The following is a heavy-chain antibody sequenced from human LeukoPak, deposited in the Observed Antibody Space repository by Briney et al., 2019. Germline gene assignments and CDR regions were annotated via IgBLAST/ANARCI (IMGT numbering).Heavy chain of an antibody. D-gene: IGHD3-10*01. Sequence: GGSLRLSCAASGFNVSRNYMSWVRQAPGKGLEWVSVIYSGGSTYYADSVKGRFTISRDNSKNTLYLQMNSLRAEDTAVYYCAKNLWGGSGSSHYYYYYGMDVWGQGTTVTVSS. J-gene: IGHJ6*02. CDR2: IYSGGST. V-gene: IGHV3-53*01. CDR1: GFNVSRNY. CDR3: AKNLWGGSGSSHYYYYYGMDV.